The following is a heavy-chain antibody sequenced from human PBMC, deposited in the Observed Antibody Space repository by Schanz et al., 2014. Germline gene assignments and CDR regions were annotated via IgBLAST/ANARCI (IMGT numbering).Heavy chain of an antibody. V-gene: IGHV3-53*01. Sequence: EMQLVESGGGLIQPGGSLRLSCAASGFTVTSYYMSWVRQAPGKGLEWVSVIYSGDNTYYADSVKGRFTISRDNSKNTVYLQMNSLRAEDTAVYFCASLIGTTSAHFGMDVGGQGTTVTVSS. D-gene: IGHD1-7*01. CDR3: ASLIGTTSAHFGMDV. J-gene: IGHJ6*02. CDR2: IYSGDNT. CDR1: GFTVTSYY.